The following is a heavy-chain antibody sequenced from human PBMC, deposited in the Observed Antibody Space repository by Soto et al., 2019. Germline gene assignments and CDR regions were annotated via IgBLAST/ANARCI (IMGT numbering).Heavy chain of an antibody. CDR3: APGPHISLWFGELY. V-gene: IGHV4-59*01. D-gene: IGHD3-10*01. Sequence: QVQLQESGPGLVKPSETLSLTCTVSGGSISSYYWSWIRQPPGKGLEWIGYIYYSGSTNYNPSLKSRVILSLDTSKNQFSLKLSSVTAPDTPVYYSAPGPHISLWFGELYSGQGTLVTVSS. CDR1: GGSISSYY. J-gene: IGHJ4*02. CDR2: IYYSGST.